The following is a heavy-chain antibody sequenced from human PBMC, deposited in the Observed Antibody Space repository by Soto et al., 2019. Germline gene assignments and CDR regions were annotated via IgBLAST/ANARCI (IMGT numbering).Heavy chain of an antibody. D-gene: IGHD2-15*01. J-gene: IGHJ5*02. V-gene: IGHV1-69*13. CDR1: GGTFSSYA. Sequence: ASVKVSCKASGGTFSSYAISWVRQAPGQGLEWMGGIIPIFGTANYAQKFQGRVTITADGSTSTAYMELSSLRSEDTAVYYCARDRYCSGGSCHNWFDPWGQGTLVTVSS. CDR3: ARDRYCSGGSCHNWFDP. CDR2: IIPIFGTA.